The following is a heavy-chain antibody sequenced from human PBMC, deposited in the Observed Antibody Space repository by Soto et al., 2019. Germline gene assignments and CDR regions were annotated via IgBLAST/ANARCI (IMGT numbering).Heavy chain of an antibody. CDR2: ITSGSDI. J-gene: IGHJ3*02. CDR1: GFTFSDFH. Sequence: QVQLVESGGGLVKPGGSLRLSCAASGFTFSDFHMSWIRQTPGKGLEWVSYITSGSDIFYADSVKGRFTISRDNATDSVNLQMNSRRAEDTAVYYCARDRGVGGAFRIWGLGTMGTVSS. CDR3: ARDRGVGGAFRI. V-gene: IGHV3-11*01. D-gene: IGHD3-16*01.